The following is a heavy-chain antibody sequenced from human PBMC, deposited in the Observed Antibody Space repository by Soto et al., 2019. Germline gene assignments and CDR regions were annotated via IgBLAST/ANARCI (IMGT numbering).Heavy chain of an antibody. CDR3: AREKSDLELFNWLDP. D-gene: IGHD1-7*01. V-gene: IGHV5-10-1*01. Sequence: GESLKISCEASGYSFTTYWISWVRQMPGKGLEWMGATDPRDSYTKYSPSFQGHVTISVDKSISTAYLQWNSLKASDTAIYYCAREKSDLELFNWLDPWGQGTLVTVSS. J-gene: IGHJ5*02. CDR2: TDPRDSYT. CDR1: GYSFTTYW.